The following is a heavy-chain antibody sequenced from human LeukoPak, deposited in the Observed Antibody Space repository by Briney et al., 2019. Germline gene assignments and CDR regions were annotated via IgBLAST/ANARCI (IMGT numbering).Heavy chain of an antibody. J-gene: IGHJ4*02. Sequence: PSQTLSLTCTVSGGSLTSGDYYWNWIRQTPGKGLEWIGYIYDSGLTYFNPSLGSRLSMSVETSSNQFSLKLSSVTAADTAVYYCARDLRPSSSGWYYFDYWGQGTLVTVSS. V-gene: IGHV4-30-4*01. CDR2: IYDSGLT. CDR1: GGSLTSGDYY. D-gene: IGHD6-19*01. CDR3: ARDLRPSSSGWYYFDY.